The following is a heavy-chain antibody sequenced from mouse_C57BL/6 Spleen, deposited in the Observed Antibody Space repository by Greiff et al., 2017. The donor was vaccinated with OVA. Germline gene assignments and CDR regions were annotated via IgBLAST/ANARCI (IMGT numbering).Heavy chain of an antibody. CDR2: INPSSGYT. V-gene: IGHV1-4*01. J-gene: IGHJ4*01. Sequence: VQLQQSGAELARPGASVKMSCKASGYTFTSYTMHWVKQRPGQGLEWIGYINPSSGYTKYNQKFKDKATLTADKSSSTAYMQLSSLTSEDSAVYYGARGYYGSSYDAMDYWGQGTSVTVSS. CDR1: GYTFTSYT. D-gene: IGHD1-1*01. CDR3: ARGYYGSSYDAMDY.